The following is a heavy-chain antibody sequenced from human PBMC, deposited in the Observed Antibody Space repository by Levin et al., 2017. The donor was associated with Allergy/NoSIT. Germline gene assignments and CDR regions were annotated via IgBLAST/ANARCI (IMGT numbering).Heavy chain of an antibody. J-gene: IGHJ4*02. CDR3: ARSHDGSGYFN. Sequence: SETLSLTCTVSGDSVSTSSYYWSWIRQPPGTGLEWIGYISYSGSTNYNPSLKSRVTISVDTSKNQFSLKLSSVTAADTAVYYCARSHDGSGYFNWGQGTLVTVSS. CDR1: GDSVSTSSYY. V-gene: IGHV4-61*01. CDR2: ISYSGST. D-gene: IGHD3-22*01.